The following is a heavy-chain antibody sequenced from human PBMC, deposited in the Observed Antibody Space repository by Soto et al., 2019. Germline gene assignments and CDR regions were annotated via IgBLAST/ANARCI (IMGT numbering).Heavy chain of an antibody. CDR1: GAALNSGNYY. J-gene: IGHJ5*02. CDR3: ARLRIATNNYKWFVP. D-gene: IGHD2-21*01. Sequence: SETLSLTCSVSGAALNSGNYYWSWIRQVPGKGLEWIGHIYVTGAVDYNPSLRDRITISQDTSERQFSLDLRLVTAADTAVYYCARLRIATNNYKWFVPWGQGTLVTVSS. V-gene: IGHV4-31*03. CDR2: IYVTGAV.